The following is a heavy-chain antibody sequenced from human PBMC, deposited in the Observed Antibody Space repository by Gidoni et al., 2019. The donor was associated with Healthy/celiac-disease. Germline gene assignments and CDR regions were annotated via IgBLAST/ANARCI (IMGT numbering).Heavy chain of an antibody. CDR1: GGSFSGYY. V-gene: IGHV4-34*01. CDR3: ARDARLLWFGELSYYGMDV. CDR2: INHSGST. Sequence: QVQLQQWGAGLLKPSETLSLTCAVYGGSFSGYYWSWIRQPPGKGLEWIGEINHSGSTNYNPSLKSRVTISVDTSKNQFSLKLSSVTAADTAVYYCARDARLLWFGELSYYGMDVWGQGTTVTVSS. J-gene: IGHJ6*02. D-gene: IGHD3-10*01.